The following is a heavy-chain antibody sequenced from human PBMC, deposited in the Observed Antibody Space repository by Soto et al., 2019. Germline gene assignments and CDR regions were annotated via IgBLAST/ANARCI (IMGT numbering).Heavy chain of an antibody. CDR3: SRAFTASGIYAVEY. J-gene: IGHJ4*02. D-gene: IGHD3-10*01. Sequence: EVQLVESGGGLVQPGGSLRLSCTASGFSLSDHYVDWVRQAPGKGLEWVGRSRNKANSYTTEYAASVRGRLTISRDESRNSLYLQMASLKAEDSAVYYCSRAFTASGIYAVEYWGQGTVVTVSS. CDR2: SRNKANSYTT. CDR1: GFSLSDHY. V-gene: IGHV3-72*01.